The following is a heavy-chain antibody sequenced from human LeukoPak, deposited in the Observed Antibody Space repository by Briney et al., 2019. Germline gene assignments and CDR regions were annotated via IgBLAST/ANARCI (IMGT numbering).Heavy chain of an antibody. V-gene: IGHV4-61*01. J-gene: IGHJ5*02. CDR3: ARAPEYQLLFSWFDP. CDR1: GGSVTGGSYY. CDR2: INYKGST. D-gene: IGHD2-21*02. Sequence: SETLSLTCTVSGGSVTGGSYYWSWIRQSPGKGLEWIGYINYKGSTNYNPSLKSRVTISADTSKNQFSLKVTSVTAADTAVYYCARAPEYQLLFSWFDPWGQGTLVTVSS.